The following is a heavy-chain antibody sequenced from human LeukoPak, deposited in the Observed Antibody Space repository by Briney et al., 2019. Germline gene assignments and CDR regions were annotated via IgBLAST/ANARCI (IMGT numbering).Heavy chain of an antibody. J-gene: IGHJ4*02. Sequence: SETLSLTCTVSGVSIITYYWGWIRQSPGKGLEWIGTINYGGSTYYNPSLKSRVTISIDTSKNQFSLRLSSVTAADTAVYYCARVTGYMTEDYFDYWGQGTLITVSS. V-gene: IGHV4-39*07. D-gene: IGHD6-13*01. CDR3: ARVTGYMTEDYFDY. CDR1: GVSIITYY. CDR2: INYGGST.